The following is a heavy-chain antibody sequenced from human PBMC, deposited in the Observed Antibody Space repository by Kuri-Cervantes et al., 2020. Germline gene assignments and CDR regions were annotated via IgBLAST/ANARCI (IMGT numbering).Heavy chain of an antibody. D-gene: IGHD1-26*01. CDR3: AREGVVGVYYYYGMDV. CDR1: GVSIDFYY. CDR2: IYYSGYRGNT. J-gene: IGHJ6*02. V-gene: IGHV4-39*07. Sequence: ESLKISCNVSGVSIDFYYWGWVRQPPGKGLEWIGSIYYSGYRGNTYYNPSLKNRVTISVDTSTNQFSLKLKSLTPADTAVYYCAREGVVGVYYYYGMDVWGQGTTVTVSS.